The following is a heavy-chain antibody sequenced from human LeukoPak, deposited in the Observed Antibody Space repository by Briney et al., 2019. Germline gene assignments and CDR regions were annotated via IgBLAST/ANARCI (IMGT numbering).Heavy chain of an antibody. CDR1: GFTFSTYS. Sequence: GWSLRLSCAASGFTFSTYSMDWVRQAPGKGLEWVSYVSSSTSTIYYTDSVKGRYTISRDNAKNSLYLQMNSLRDEDTAVYYCARTPSIVGVANWYFDLWGRGTLVTVAS. J-gene: IGHJ2*01. V-gene: IGHV3-48*02. CDR3: ARTPSIVGVANWYFDL. D-gene: IGHD1-26*01. CDR2: VSSSTSTI.